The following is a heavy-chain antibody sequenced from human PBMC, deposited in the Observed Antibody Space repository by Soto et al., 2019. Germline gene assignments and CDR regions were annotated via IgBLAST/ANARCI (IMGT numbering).Heavy chain of an antibody. J-gene: IGHJ4*02. CDR1: GYTFINYY. CDR3: ARDLAAGDY. Sequence: QVQLVQSGAEVKKPGASVKLSCKASGYTFINYYIHWVRQAPGQGLEWMGIFNPTSGSTNYAQKFQGRVTLTMDTSTRTVYMELSSLRFDDSAVYYCARDLAAGDYWGQGTLVTVSS. V-gene: IGHV1-46*01. D-gene: IGHD6-13*01. CDR2: FNPTSGST.